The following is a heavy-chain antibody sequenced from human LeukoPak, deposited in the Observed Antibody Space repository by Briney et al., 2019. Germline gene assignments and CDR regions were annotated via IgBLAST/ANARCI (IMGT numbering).Heavy chain of an antibody. J-gene: IGHJ4*02. D-gene: IGHD4-17*01. CDR1: GFTFSTYA. V-gene: IGHV3-48*04. CDR3: ARDLGLRGNCIDY. CDR2: ISSSSRTI. Sequence: PGGSLRRSCAASGFTFSTYAMNWVRQAPGKGLEWVSYISSSSRTIHYADSVKGRFTISRDNAKNSLYLQMNSLRTEDTAVYYCARDLGLRGNCIDYWGQGTLVTVSS.